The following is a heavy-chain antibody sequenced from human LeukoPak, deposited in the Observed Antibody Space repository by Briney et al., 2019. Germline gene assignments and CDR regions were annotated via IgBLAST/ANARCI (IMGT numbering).Heavy chain of an antibody. CDR2: FYSSGST. CDR1: GGSISSGGYY. V-gene: IGHV4-61*08. D-gene: IGHD3-10*02. CDR3: ARGVRGTYEYSDY. J-gene: IGHJ4*02. Sequence: SETLSLTCTVSGGSISSGGYYWNWIRQPPGKGLEWIGYFYSSGSTNYNPSLKSRVTMSVDTSTNQFSLRLSSVTAADAAVYYCARGVRGTYEYSDYWGQGTLVTVSS.